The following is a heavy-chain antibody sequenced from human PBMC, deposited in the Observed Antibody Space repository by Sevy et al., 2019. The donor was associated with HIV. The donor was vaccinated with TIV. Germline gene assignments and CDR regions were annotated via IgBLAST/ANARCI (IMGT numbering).Heavy chain of an antibody. CDR2: IKQDGSEK. J-gene: IGHJ4*02. CDR3: ASHYVWGSYRYTYYFDY. V-gene: IGHV3-7*03. Sequence: GGSLRLSCAASGFTFSSYWMSWVRQAPGKGLEWVANIKQDGSEKYYVDSVKGRFTISRDNAKNSLYLQMNSLRPEDTAVYYCASHYVWGSYRYTYYFDYWGQGTLVTVSS. CDR1: GFTFSSYW. D-gene: IGHD3-16*02.